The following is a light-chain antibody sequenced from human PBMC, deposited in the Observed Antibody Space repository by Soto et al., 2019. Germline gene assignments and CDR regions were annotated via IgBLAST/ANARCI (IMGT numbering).Light chain of an antibody. CDR3: AAWDASLSGRV. J-gene: IGLJ2*01. Sequence: QSVLTQPPSASGTPGQRVTISCSGSTSNIGTNYVYWYQQLPGTAPKLLIYRNDQRPSGVPDRFSGSKSGPSASLAISGLRSEDEADYYCAAWDASLSGRVFGGGTKVTVL. CDR1: TSNIGTNY. CDR2: RND. V-gene: IGLV1-47*01.